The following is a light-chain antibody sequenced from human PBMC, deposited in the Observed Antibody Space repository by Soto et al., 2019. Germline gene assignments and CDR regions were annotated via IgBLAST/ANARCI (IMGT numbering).Light chain of an antibody. CDR2: NNN. CDR1: RSKIGSNT. J-gene: IGLJ1*01. CDR3: AAWDDNLNGLHV. Sequence: QSARTQPPSASGTPRQRGTISCSGSRSKIGSNTVNWYQQLPGTAPKLLIYNNNQRPSGVPDRFSGSKSGTSASLAISGLQSEDEADYYCAAWDDNLNGLHVFGTGTKVTVL. V-gene: IGLV1-44*01.